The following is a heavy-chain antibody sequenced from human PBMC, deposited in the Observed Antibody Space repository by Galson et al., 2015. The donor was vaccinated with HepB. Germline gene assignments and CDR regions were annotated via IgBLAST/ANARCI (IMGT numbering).Heavy chain of an antibody. J-gene: IGHJ4*02. Sequence: SLRLSCAVSGFTFSSYAMSWVRQAPGKGLEWVSTISDSGGSTYYADSVKGRFTISRDNSKNTLYLQMNSLRAEDTAVYYCAKDRKQRLVPQCFDYWGQGTLVTVSS. CDR2: ISDSGGST. CDR3: AKDRKQRLVPQCFDY. V-gene: IGHV3-23*01. D-gene: IGHD6-13*01. CDR1: GFTFSSYA.